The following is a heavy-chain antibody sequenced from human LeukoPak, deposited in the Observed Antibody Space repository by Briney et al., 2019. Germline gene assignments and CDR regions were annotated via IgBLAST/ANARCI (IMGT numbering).Heavy chain of an antibody. J-gene: IGHJ4*02. CDR1: GGSFSGYY. CDR2: INHSGST. Sequence: SETLSLTCAVYGGSFSGYYWSWIRQPPGKGLEWIGEINHSGSTNYDPSLKSRVIISVDTSKNQFSLKLSSVTAADTAVYYCARGPPAVTFDYWGQGTLVTVSS. CDR3: ARGPPAVTFDY. D-gene: IGHD6-19*01. V-gene: IGHV4-34*01.